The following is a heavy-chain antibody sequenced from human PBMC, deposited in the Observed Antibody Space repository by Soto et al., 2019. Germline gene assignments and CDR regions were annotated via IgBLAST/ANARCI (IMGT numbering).Heavy chain of an antibody. CDR2: ISYDGSNK. CDR3: AKGRPMTTVTH. J-gene: IGHJ4*02. V-gene: IGHV3-30*18. D-gene: IGHD4-17*01. CDR1: GFTFSSYG. Sequence: QVQLVESGGGVVQPGRSLRLSCAASGFTFSSYGMHWVRQAPGKGLEWVAVISYDGSNKYYADSVKGRFTISRDNSKNTLHLQMNSLRAADRAVYYCAKGRPMTTVTHWGQGTLVTVSS.